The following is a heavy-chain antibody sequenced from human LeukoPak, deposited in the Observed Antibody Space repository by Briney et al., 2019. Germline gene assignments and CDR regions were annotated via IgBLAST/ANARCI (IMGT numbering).Heavy chain of an antibody. CDR2: ISGSGGST. CDR1: GFTFSSYA. Sequence: GGSLRLSCAASGFTFSSYAMSWVRRAPGKGLEWVSAISGSGGSTYYADSVKGRFTISRDNSKNTLYLQMNSLRAEDTAVYYCAKLSLWFGESLFDYWGQGTLVTVSS. CDR3: AKLSLWFGESLFDY. V-gene: IGHV3-23*01. J-gene: IGHJ4*02. D-gene: IGHD3-10*01.